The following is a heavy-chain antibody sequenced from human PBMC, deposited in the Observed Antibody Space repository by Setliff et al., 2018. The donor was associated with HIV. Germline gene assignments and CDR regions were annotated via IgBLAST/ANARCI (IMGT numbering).Heavy chain of an antibody. D-gene: IGHD2-15*01. CDR3: ARDLDIVVVVAATEYGMDF. J-gene: IGHJ6*02. CDR1: GYTFTGYY. CDR2: INPNRGGT. Sequence: ASVKVSCKASGYTFTGYYMHWVRQAPGQGLEWMGWINPNRGGTNYAQKFQGRVTMTRDTSISTAYMELSRLRSDDTAVYYCARDLDIVVVVAATEYGMDFWGQGTTVTVSS. V-gene: IGHV1-2*02.